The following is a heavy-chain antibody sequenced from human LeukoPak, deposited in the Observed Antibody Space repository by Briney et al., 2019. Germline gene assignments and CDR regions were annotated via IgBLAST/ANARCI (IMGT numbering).Heavy chain of an antibody. CDR2: ISYDGSNK. Sequence: GRSLRLSCAASGFTFNRHTMHWVRQAPGKGLEWVAVISYDGSNKYYADSVKGRFTISRDNSKNTLYLQMNSLRAEDTAVYYCARTPPSGWFQYFDYWGQGTLVTVSS. D-gene: IGHD6-19*01. CDR1: GFTFNRHT. V-gene: IGHV3-30-3*01. CDR3: ARTPPSGWFQYFDY. J-gene: IGHJ4*02.